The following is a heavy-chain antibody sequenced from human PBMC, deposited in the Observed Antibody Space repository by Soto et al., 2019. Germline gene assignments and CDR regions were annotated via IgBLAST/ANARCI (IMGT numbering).Heavy chain of an antibody. CDR3: ARHGPAVTKLVHTFDI. CDR1: GGSISSSSYY. D-gene: IGHD4-4*01. J-gene: IGHJ3*02. Sequence: QLQLQDSGPGLVKPSETLSLTCTVSGGSISSSSYYWGSSRQPPGKGLEWIGTIYYSGSTYYNPSIKSRVIISVDTAKNQFSLKLSSVTAADTAVYYCARHGPAVTKLVHTFDIWGQGTMVTVSS. V-gene: IGHV4-39*01. CDR2: IYYSGST.